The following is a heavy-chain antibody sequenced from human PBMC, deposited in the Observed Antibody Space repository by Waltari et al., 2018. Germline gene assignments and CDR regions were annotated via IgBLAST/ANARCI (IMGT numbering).Heavy chain of an antibody. Sequence: QVQLQQWGAGLLKPSETLSLTCAVYGGSFSGYYWSWIRQPPGQGLEWIGEINHSGSTNYNPSLKSRVTISVDTSKNQFSLKLSSVTAADTAVYYCARGLGASSSGGSGTFMDVWGKGTTVTISS. V-gene: IGHV4-34*01. CDR3: ARGLGASSSGGSGTFMDV. CDR1: GGSFSGYY. J-gene: IGHJ6*03. D-gene: IGHD3-10*01. CDR2: INHSGST.